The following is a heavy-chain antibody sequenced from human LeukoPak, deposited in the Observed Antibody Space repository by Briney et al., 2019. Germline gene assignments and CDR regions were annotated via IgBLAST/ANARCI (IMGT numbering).Heavy chain of an antibody. CDR1: GFTFSSYW. CDR3: ARPGGGAFFGDFDY. J-gene: IGHJ4*02. V-gene: IGHV3-74*01. Sequence: GGSLRLSCAASGFTFSSYWMHWVRQAPGKGLVWVSRINSDGSSTSYADSVKGRFTISRDNAKNTLYLQMNSLRDEDTAVYYCARPGGGAFFGDFDYWGQGTLVTVSS. CDR2: INSDGSST. D-gene: IGHD3-3*01.